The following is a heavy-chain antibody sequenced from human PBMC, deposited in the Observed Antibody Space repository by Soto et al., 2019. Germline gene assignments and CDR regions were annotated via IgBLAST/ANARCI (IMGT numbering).Heavy chain of an antibody. J-gene: IGHJ6*02. CDR1: GGSISSDDYY. Sequence: PSETLSLTCTVSGGSISSDDYYWSWIRQPPGKGLEWIGEINHSGSTNYNPSLKSRVTISVDTSKNQFSLKLSSVTAADTAVYYCAREFYYYYYGMDVWGQGTTVTVSS. CDR2: INHSGST. CDR3: AREFYYYYYGMDV. V-gene: IGHV4-39*07.